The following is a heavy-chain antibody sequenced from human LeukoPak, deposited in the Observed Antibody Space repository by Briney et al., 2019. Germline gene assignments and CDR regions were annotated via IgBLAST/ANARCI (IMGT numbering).Heavy chain of an antibody. CDR3: ARADPGGYCSGGSCYYYYMDV. Sequence: SETLSLTCTVSGYSISSGYYWGWIRQPPGKGLEWIGSIYHSGSTYYNPSLKSRVTISVDTSKNQFSLKLSSVTAADTAVYYCARADPGGYCSGGSCYYYYMDVWGKGTTVTVSS. J-gene: IGHJ6*03. CDR2: IYHSGST. D-gene: IGHD2-15*01. V-gene: IGHV4-38-2*02. CDR1: GYSISSGYY.